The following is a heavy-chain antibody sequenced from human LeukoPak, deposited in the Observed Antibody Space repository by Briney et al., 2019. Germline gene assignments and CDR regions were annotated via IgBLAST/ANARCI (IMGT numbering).Heavy chain of an antibody. D-gene: IGHD6-13*01. CDR1: GFTFSSYS. V-gene: IGHV3-21*01. CDR3: ARALSSSWYTGGFDP. CDR2: IISSSSSI. Sequence: PGGSLRLSCAASGFTFSSYSMYWVRQAPGKGLEWVSSIISSSSSIYYADSGKGRFTISRDNAKNSLYLQMNSLRAEDTTEYYCARALSSSWYTGGFDPSGQGTLVTVSS. J-gene: IGHJ5*02.